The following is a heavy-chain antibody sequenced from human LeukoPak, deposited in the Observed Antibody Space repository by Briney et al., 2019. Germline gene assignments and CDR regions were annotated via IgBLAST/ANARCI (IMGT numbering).Heavy chain of an antibody. CDR2: ISSSSSTI. V-gene: IGHV3-48*01. CDR3: ARDSPYESRFDI. J-gene: IGHJ3*02. Sequence: GGSLRLSCAASGFTFSSYSMNWVRQAPGKGLEWVSYISSSSSTIYYADSVKGRFTISRDNAKSSLYLQMNSLRAEDTAVYYCARDSPYESRFDIWGQGTMVTVSS. CDR1: GFTFSSYS. D-gene: IGHD3-3*01.